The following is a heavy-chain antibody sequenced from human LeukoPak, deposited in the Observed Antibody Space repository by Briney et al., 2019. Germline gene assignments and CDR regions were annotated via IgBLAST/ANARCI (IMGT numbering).Heavy chain of an antibody. Sequence: PEGSLRLSCAASGFTFSSYAMSWVRQAPGEGLEWVAAIDGGGGSTYYADSVKGRFTISRDNSKNTLYLQMNSLRAEDTAIYFCAKYYYGAGKYYCFDHWGQGTLVTVSS. CDR2: IDGGGGST. CDR3: AKYYYGAGKYYCFDH. D-gene: IGHD3-10*01. V-gene: IGHV3-23*01. CDR1: GFTFSSYA. J-gene: IGHJ4*02.